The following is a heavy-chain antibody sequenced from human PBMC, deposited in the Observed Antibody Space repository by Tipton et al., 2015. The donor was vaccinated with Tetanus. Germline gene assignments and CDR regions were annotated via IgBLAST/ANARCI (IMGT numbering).Heavy chain of an antibody. Sequence: TLSLTCSVSGGSISAYYWSWMRQSPGRGLEWIGQIYHSGSNDYNRALKSRVTMSVDEPENQFSLRLRSVAASDAAVYYCATGTTRGGFDSWGQGALVTVSA. J-gene: IGHJ4*02. D-gene: IGHD1-1*01. V-gene: IGHV4-59*01. CDR3: ATGTTRGGFDS. CDR1: GGSISAYY. CDR2: IYHSGSN.